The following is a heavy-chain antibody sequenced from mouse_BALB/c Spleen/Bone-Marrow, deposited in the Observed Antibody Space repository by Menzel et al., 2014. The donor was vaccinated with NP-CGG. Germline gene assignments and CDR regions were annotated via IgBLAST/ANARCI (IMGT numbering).Heavy chain of an antibody. CDR1: GYSITSDYA. D-gene: IGHD6-1*01. V-gene: IGHV3-2*02. CDR3: TRGGSY. J-gene: IGHJ2*01. Sequence: VQLQQSGPGLVKPSQSLSLTCSVTGYSITSDYAWNWIRQFPGNKLGWMGYINYTGTTGYNPSLKSRLSITRDTSKNQFFLQLNSVTTEDTATYYCTRGGSYWGQGTTLTVSS. CDR2: INYTGTT.